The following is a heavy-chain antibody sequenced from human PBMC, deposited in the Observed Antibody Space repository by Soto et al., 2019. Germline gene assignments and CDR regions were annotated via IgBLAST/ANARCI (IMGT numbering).Heavy chain of an antibody. V-gene: IGHV1-18*01. Sequence: QVQLVQSGDEVKKPGASVKVSCKASGYIFVNYGIAWVRQAPGQGLGWMGWISPYNGNTHSATKVQGRLTMTTDTSTSTAYMDLGSLTSDDTAVYYCVMVDNYVTPTPQDVWGQGTTVTVSS. D-gene: IGHD3-16*01. J-gene: IGHJ6*02. CDR2: ISPYNGNT. CDR1: GYIFVNYG. CDR3: VMVDNYVTPTPQDV.